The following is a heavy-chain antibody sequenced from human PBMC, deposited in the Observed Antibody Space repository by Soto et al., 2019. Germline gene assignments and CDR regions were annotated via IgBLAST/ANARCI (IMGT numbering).Heavy chain of an antibody. D-gene: IGHD3-22*01. Sequence: PSETLSLTCTVSGGSISSYYWSWIRQPAGKGLEWIGRIYTSGSTNYNPSLKSRGTISVETSKNQFFLKLSSVTAADTAVYYCARDNTRNYYDSSGYYPDAFDIWGQGTMVTVSS. J-gene: IGHJ3*02. CDR1: GGSISSYY. V-gene: IGHV4-4*07. CDR2: IYTSGST. CDR3: ARDNTRNYYDSSGYYPDAFDI.